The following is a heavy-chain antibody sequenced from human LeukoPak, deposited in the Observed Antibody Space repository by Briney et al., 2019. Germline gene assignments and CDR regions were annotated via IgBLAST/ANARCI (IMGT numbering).Heavy chain of an antibody. Sequence: ASVKVSCKASGYTFTSYGISWVRQAPGQGLEWMGWISAYNGNTNYAQKLQGRVTMTTDTSTSTAYMELRSLRSDDTAVYYCARGPQDGGWFYYYYYGMDVWGQGTTVTVSS. J-gene: IGHJ6*02. CDR3: ARGPQDGGWFYYYYYGMDV. CDR2: ISAYNGNT. D-gene: IGHD6-19*01. CDR1: GYTFTSYG. V-gene: IGHV1-18*01.